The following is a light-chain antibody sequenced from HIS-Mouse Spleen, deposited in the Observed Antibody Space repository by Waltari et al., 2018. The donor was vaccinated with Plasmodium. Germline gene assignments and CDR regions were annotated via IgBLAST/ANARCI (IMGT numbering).Light chain of an antibody. CDR2: EDR. CDR1: ALPKKY. CDR3: YSTDSSGNHRV. V-gene: IGLV3-10*01. Sequence: SYELTQPPSVSVSPGQTARIPCSGDALPKKYAYWYQQKPGQAPVLVIYEDRKRPSGIPERFSGSSSGTMATLTISGAQVEDEADYYCYSTDSSGNHRVFGGGTKLTVL. J-gene: IGLJ3*02.